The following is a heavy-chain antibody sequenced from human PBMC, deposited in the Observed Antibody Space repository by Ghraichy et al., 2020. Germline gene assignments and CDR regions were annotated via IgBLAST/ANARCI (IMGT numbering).Heavy chain of an antibody. D-gene: IGHD2-15*01. CDR2: ISGSGGST. CDR3: AKADSSGEVVAATVNAFDI. CDR1: GFTFSSYA. J-gene: IGHJ3*02. V-gene: IGHV3-23*01. Sequence: GGSLRLSCAASGFTFSSYAMSWVRQAPGKGLEWVSAISGSGGSTYYADSVKGRFTISRDNSKNTLYLQMNSLRAEDTAVYYCAKADSSGEVVAATVNAFDIWGQGTMVTVSS.